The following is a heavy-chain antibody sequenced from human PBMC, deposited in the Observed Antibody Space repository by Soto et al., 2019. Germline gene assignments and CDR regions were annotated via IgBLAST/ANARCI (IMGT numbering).Heavy chain of an antibody. CDR1: GFTFSSYA. CDR3: ASGRQVGATIWRAAFDI. D-gene: IGHD1-26*01. V-gene: IGHV3-30-3*01. CDR2: ISYDGGNK. J-gene: IGHJ3*02. Sequence: PGGSLRLSCAASGFTFSSYAMHWVRQAPGKGLEWVAVISYDGGNKYYADSVKGRFTISRDNSKNTLYLQMNSLRAEDTAVYYCASGRQVGATIWRAAFDIWGQGTMVTVSS.